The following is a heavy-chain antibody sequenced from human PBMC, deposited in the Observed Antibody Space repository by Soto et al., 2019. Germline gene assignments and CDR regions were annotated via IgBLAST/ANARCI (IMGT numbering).Heavy chain of an antibody. D-gene: IGHD2-2*01. J-gene: IGHJ3*02. CDR1: GGSISSYY. CDR3: ARSNCSSTSCNDAFDI. V-gene: IGHV4-59*01. CDR2: IYYSGST. Sequence: SETLSLTCTVSGGSISSYYWSWIRQPPGKGLEWIGYIYYSGSTNYNPSLKSRVTISVDTSKNQFSLKLSSVTAAETAVYYCARSNCSSTSCNDAFDIWGQGTMVTVSS.